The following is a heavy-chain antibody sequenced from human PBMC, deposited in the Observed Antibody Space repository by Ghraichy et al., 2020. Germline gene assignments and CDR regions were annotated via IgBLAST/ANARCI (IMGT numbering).Heavy chain of an antibody. CDR2: VDYTGKT. CDR3: ASALFFDWKAAIEV. J-gene: IGHJ3*01. D-gene: IGHD3/OR15-3a*01. Sequence: SETLSLTCNVSTHSFTTFYWSWLRQSPGKGLEWIGNVDYTGKTNYNSSLKSRVTISVDTAKKEFSLRLSSVTAADTAKYYCASALFFDWKAAIEVWGQGTMVTVSS. V-gene: IGHV4-59*01. CDR1: THSFTTFY.